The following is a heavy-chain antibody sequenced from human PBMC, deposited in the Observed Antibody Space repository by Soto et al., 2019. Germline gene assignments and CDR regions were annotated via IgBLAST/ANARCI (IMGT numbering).Heavy chain of an antibody. V-gene: IGHV3-74*01. D-gene: IGHD2-15*01. CDR3: ARGDCVGGPCYSLAGSFYYYMDV. J-gene: IGHJ6*03. Sequence: EVQLVESGGGLVQPGGSLRLSCAASGFTFSNYWMYWVRQAPGKGLVWVSRINSDGSASSYADSVKGRLTISRDNVKNTLYLQMNSLRAEDTAVYYCARGDCVGGPCYSLAGSFYYYMDVWGKGTTVTVS. CDR2: INSDGSAS. CDR1: GFTFSNYW.